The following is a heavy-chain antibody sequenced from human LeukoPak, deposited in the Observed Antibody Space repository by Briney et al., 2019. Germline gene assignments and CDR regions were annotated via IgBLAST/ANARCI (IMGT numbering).Heavy chain of an antibody. J-gene: IGHJ4*02. Sequence: PGGSLRLSCAASGFTFSSYWMSWVRQAPGKGREWVANIKQDGSEKYYVDSVKGPFTISRDNAKNSLYLQMNSLRAEDTAVYYCARRGSSWETANFDYWGQGTLVTVSS. CDR1: GFTFSSYW. CDR3: ARRGSSWETANFDY. V-gene: IGHV3-7*01. CDR2: IKQDGSEK. D-gene: IGHD1-26*01.